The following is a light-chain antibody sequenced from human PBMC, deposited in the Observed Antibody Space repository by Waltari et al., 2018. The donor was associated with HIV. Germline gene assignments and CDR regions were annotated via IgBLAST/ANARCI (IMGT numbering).Light chain of an antibody. Sequence: SYELTQPPSVSVCPGQTARITCAGDAVQQKYAYWYQQKSGQAPVLVIYEDSKRPSGIPESFSGSSSGTMATLTISGAQVEDEADYSCYSTDSSGNHVVFCGGTKLTVL. J-gene: IGLJ2*01. CDR2: EDS. CDR1: AVQQKY. V-gene: IGLV3-10*01. CDR3: YSTDSSGNHVV.